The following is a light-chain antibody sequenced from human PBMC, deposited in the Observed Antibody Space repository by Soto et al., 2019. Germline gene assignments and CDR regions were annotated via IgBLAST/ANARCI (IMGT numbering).Light chain of an antibody. Sequence: QSVLTQPASVSGSPGQSITISCTGNSSDVGYHNYVSWYRQHPGKAPRHMIYEVNNRPSGVSNRFSGSKSGNTASLTISGLRAEDEADYYCSSCTSSNTLLYVFGTGTKLTVL. CDR1: SSDVGYHNY. J-gene: IGLJ1*01. CDR3: SSCTSSNTLLYV. V-gene: IGLV2-14*01. CDR2: EVN.